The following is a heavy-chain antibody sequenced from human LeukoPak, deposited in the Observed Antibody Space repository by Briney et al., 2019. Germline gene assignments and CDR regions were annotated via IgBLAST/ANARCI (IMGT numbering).Heavy chain of an antibody. Sequence: GASVKVSCKASGYTFTFYYIHWVRQPPGQGLEWMGWINPNSGGTNYAHKFQGWVTMTSDTSISTAYMELSRLRSDDTAVYYCARSPSSMVLDYWGQGTLVTVSS. D-gene: IGHD3-10*01. CDR3: ARSPSSMVLDY. J-gene: IGHJ4*02. CDR2: INPNSGGT. CDR1: GYTFTFYY. V-gene: IGHV1-2*04.